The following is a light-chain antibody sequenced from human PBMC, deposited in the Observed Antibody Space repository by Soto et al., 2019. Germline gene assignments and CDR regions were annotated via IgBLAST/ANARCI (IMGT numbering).Light chain of an antibody. CDR3: QQYYSTPFT. V-gene: IGKV4-1*01. Sequence: DIVMTQSPDSLAVSLGERASINCRSNQSVLYSSNDKNYLAWYQQKPGQPPKLLIYWTSSREYGVPARFSGSGSGTEFCLTISSLQAEDVAVYYCQQYYSTPFTFGPGTIVDIK. CDR1: QSVLYSSNDKNY. J-gene: IGKJ3*01. CDR2: WTS.